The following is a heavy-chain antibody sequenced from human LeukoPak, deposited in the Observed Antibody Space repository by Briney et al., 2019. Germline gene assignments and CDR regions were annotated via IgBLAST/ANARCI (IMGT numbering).Heavy chain of an antibody. CDR2: IKQDGSEK. V-gene: IGHV3-7*01. J-gene: IGHJ4*02. CDR3: ARDLRLRYFDWIA. D-gene: IGHD3-9*01. CDR1: GFTFSSYW. Sequence: GGSLRLSCAASGFTFSSYWMSWVRQAPGKGLEWVANIKQDGSEKYYVDSVEGRFTISRDNAKTSLYLQMNSLRAEDTAVYYCARDLRLRYFDWIAWGQGTLVTVSS.